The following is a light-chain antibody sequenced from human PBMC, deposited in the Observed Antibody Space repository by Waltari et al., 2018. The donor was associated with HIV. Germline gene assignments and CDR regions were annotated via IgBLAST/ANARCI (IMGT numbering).Light chain of an antibody. CDR1: NIRTKR. CDR2: DDV. Sequence: SYVLTQPPSVSGAPGQKARITCGGNNIRTKRVHWYQKKPGQAPGLVVFDDVDRPSGVPERFSGSNSGNMATLTLSRVEAGDEVDYYCQVWDSGSEPPVLFGGGTKLTVL. V-gene: IGLV3-21*02. CDR3: QVWDSGSEPPVL. J-gene: IGLJ3*02.